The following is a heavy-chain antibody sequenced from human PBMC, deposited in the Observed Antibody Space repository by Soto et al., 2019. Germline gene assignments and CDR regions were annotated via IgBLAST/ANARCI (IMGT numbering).Heavy chain of an antibody. Sequence: QVQLVQSGAEVKKPGSSVKVSCKASGGTFSSYAISWVRQAPGQGLEWMGGIIPIFGTANYAQKFQGRVTITADASTSTAYMELSSLRSEDTAVYYCARDRGICSGGSCYSFLDYWGQGTLVTVSS. CDR2: IIPIFGTA. CDR3: ARDRGICSGGSCYSFLDY. V-gene: IGHV1-69*01. CDR1: GGTFSSYA. D-gene: IGHD2-15*01. J-gene: IGHJ4*02.